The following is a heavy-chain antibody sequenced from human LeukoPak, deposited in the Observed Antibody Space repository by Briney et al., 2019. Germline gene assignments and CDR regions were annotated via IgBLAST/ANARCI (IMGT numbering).Heavy chain of an antibody. V-gene: IGHV1-46*01. D-gene: IGHD5-18*01. Sequence: GASVTVSCKASGYTFTSYYMHWVRQAPGQGLEGMGIINPSGGSTSYAQKFQGRVTMTRDTSTSTVYMELSSLRSEDTAVYYCARDRAQLWSFDYWGQGTLVTVSS. CDR1: GYTFTSYY. CDR3: ARDRAQLWSFDY. CDR2: INPSGGST. J-gene: IGHJ4*02.